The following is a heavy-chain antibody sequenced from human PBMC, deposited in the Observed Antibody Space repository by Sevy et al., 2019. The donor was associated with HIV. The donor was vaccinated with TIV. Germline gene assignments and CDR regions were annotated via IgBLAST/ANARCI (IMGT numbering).Heavy chain of an antibody. CDR2: IIPIFGTA. CDR3: ARVARDGYNLGLFDY. CDR1: GGTFSSYA. Sequence: ASVKVSCKASGGTFSSYAISWVRQAPGQGLEWMGGIIPIFGTANYAQKFQGRVTITADESTGTAYTELSSLRSEDTAVYYCARVARDGYNLGLFDYWGQGTLVTVSS. J-gene: IGHJ4*02. V-gene: IGHV1-69*13. D-gene: IGHD5-12*01.